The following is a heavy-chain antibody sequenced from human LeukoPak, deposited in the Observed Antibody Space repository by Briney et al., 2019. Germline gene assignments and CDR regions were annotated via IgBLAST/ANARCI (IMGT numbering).Heavy chain of an antibody. J-gene: IGHJ4*02. CDR1: GDSVSSNSGA. Sequence: SQTLSLTCAISGDSVSSNSGAWNWIRQSPSRGLEWLGRTYYRSKWYYDYVSSVKSRITINPDTSKNQFSLQLNSITPEDTAVYYCARGDRQWTGNYFDYWGQGILVTVSS. CDR3: ARGDRQWTGNYFDY. CDR2: TYYRSKWYY. V-gene: IGHV6-1*01. D-gene: IGHD6-19*01.